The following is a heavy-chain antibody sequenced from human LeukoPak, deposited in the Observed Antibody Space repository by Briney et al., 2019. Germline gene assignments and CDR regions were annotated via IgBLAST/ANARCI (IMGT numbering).Heavy chain of an antibody. CDR1: GFTFSSYW. CDR3: ARAGLELRVVFWFDP. CDR2: ISSSSSYI. D-gene: IGHD1-7*01. Sequence: GGSLRLSCAASGFTFSSYWMHWVRQAPGKGLEWVSSISSSSSYIYYADSVKGRFTISRDNAKNSLYLQMNSLRAEDTAVYYCARAGLELRVVFWFDPWGQGTLVTVSS. V-gene: IGHV3-21*01. J-gene: IGHJ5*02.